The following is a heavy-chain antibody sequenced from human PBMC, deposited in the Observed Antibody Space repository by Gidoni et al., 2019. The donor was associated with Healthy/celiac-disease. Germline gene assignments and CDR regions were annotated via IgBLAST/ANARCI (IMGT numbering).Heavy chain of an antibody. V-gene: IGHV4-59*08. CDR1: GGSISRYY. CDR3: ARGVVVAAATYYYYGMDV. Sequence: QVQLQESGPGLVQPSETLSLTCTVSGGSISRYYWSWIRQPPGKGLEWIGYIYYSGSTNYNPSLKSRVTISVDTSKNQFSLKLSSVTAADTAVYYCARGVVVAAATYYYYGMDVWGQGTTVTVSS. J-gene: IGHJ6*02. CDR2: IYYSGST. D-gene: IGHD2-15*01.